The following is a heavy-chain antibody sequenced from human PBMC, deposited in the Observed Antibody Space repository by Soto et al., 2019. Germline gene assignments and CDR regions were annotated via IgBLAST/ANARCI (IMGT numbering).Heavy chain of an antibody. CDR3: ARVKLDYGGNPDILDFGAFDI. J-gene: IGHJ3*02. Sequence: TLSLTCTVSGGSISSGDYYWSWIRQPPGKGLEWIGYIYYSGSTYYNPSLKSRVTISVDTSKNQFSLKLSSVTAADTAVYYCARVKLDYGGNPDILDFGAFDIWGQGTMVTVSS. CDR2: IYYSGST. D-gene: IGHD4-17*01. CDR1: GGSISSGDYY. V-gene: IGHV4-30-4*01.